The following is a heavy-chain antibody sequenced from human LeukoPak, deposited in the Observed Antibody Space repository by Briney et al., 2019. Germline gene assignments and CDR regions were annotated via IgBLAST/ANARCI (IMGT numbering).Heavy chain of an antibody. CDR1: GYTFTGFY. J-gene: IGHJ4*02. CDR3: AREAHGSGTYYSDY. D-gene: IGHD3-10*01. V-gene: IGHV1-2*02. Sequence: ASVKLSCKASGYTFTGFYIHWVRQAPGQGPEWMGWINPNSGDTYYAQMFQGRVTMTRDTSITTAYMELSRLRSDDRAVYYCAREAHGSGTYYSDYWGQGTLVTVSS. CDR2: INPNSGDT.